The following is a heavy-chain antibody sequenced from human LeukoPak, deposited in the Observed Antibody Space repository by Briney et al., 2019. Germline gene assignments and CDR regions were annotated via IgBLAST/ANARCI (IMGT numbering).Heavy chain of an antibody. CDR3: AKDISQGYTFGSIEEDY. J-gene: IGHJ4*02. CDR2: ISESDGST. D-gene: IGHD5-18*01. CDR1: GSTFSRYA. Sequence: PGGSLRLSCAASGSTFSRYAMSWVRQAPGKGLEWLSDISESDGSTYYADSVKGRFTISRDNSKNTLYLQMNRLGADDTAVYFCAKDISQGYTFGSIEEDYWGQGTLGTVSS. V-gene: IGHV3-23*01.